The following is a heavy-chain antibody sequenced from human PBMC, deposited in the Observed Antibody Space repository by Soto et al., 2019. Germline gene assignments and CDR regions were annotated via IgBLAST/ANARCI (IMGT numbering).Heavy chain of an antibody. J-gene: IGHJ6*03. D-gene: IGHD4-17*01. V-gene: IGHV4-59*08. CDR2: IYYSGST. CDR3: ARLEYGDYDRVYYYMDV. CDR1: GGSISSYY. Sequence: SETLSLTCTVSGGSISSYYWSWIRQPPGKGLEWIGYIYYSGSTNYNPSLKSRVTISVDTSKNQFSLKLSSVTAADTAVYYCARLEYGDYDRVYYYMDVWGKGTTVTVSS.